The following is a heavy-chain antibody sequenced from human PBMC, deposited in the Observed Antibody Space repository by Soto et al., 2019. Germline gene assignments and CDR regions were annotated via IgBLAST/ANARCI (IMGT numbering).Heavy chain of an antibody. CDR2: INHSGST. CDR3: ARGGFLEWLLGYYYYYGMDV. Sequence: KSSETLSLTCAVYGGSFSGYYWSWIRQPPGKGLEWIGEINHSGSTNYNPSLKSRVTISVDTSKNQFSLKLSSVTAADTAVYYCARGGFLEWLLGYYYYYGMDVWGQGTTVTVSS. D-gene: IGHD3-3*01. CDR1: GGSFSGYY. V-gene: IGHV4-34*01. J-gene: IGHJ6*02.